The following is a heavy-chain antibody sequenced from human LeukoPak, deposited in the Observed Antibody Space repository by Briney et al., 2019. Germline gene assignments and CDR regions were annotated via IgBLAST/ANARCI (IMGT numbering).Heavy chain of an antibody. Sequence: GGSLRLSCAAPGFTFSSYAMSWVRQAPGKGLEWVSSISSSSTYIYYGDSVKGRFSISRDNAKNSLYLQMNSLRAEDTAVYYCARDGYSSSSFDFWGQGTLVTVSS. CDR2: ISSSSTYI. D-gene: IGHD6-6*01. J-gene: IGHJ4*02. V-gene: IGHV3-21*01. CDR1: GFTFSSYA. CDR3: ARDGYSSSSFDF.